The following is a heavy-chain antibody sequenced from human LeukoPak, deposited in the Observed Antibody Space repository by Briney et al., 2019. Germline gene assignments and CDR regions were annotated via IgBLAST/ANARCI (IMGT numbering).Heavy chain of an antibody. V-gene: IGHV4-39*01. J-gene: IGHJ2*01. CDR1: GGSISSSSHY. CDR3: ARQNYDFWSGYSNWYFDL. Sequence: SETLSLTCTVSGGSISSSSHYWGWIRQPPGKGQEWIGSIYYSGRTHYNPPLKSRVTISVDTSSNQFSLKLSSVTAADTAVYYCARQNYDFWSGYSNWYFDLWGRGTLVTVSS. D-gene: IGHD3-3*01. CDR2: IYYSGRT.